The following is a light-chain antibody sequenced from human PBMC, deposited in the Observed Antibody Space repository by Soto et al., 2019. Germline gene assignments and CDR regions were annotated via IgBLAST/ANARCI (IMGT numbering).Light chain of an antibody. J-gene: IGKJ1*01. Sequence: PGERATLSCRASQSVRSNLAWYQQKPGQAPRLLIYGASSRATGIPDRFSGSGSGTDFTLTISRLEPEDFAVYYCHQYGTSSRTFGQGTKVDIK. V-gene: IGKV3-20*01. CDR3: HQYGTSSRT. CDR2: GAS. CDR1: QSVRSN.